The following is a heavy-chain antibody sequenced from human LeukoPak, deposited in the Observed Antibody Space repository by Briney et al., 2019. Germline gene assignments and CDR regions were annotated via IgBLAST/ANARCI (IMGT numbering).Heavy chain of an antibody. J-gene: IGHJ4*02. CDR2: IYYSGST. D-gene: IGHD3-10*01. CDR1: GGSISRSSYY. V-gene: IGHV4-39*07. CDR3: ARGGLLWFGSVPYFDY. Sequence: SETLSLTCTVSGGSISRSSYYWGWIRQPPGKGLEWIGSIYYSGSTYYNPSLKSRVTISVDTSKNQFSLKLSSVTAADTAVYYCARGGLLWFGSVPYFDYWGQGTLVTVSS.